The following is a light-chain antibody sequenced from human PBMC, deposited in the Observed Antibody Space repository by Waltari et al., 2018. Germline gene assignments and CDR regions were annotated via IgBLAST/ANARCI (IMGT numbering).Light chain of an antibody. J-gene: IGKJ2*01. CDR3: QQYYSTLYT. CDR1: QSVLYSSNNKNY. V-gene: IGKV4-1*01. CDR2: WAS. Sequence: DIVMTQSPDSLAVSLGERATINCKSSQSVLYSSNNKNYLAWYQQKPGQRPKLLIYWASTRESGVPDRFSGSGSVTDFTLTISSLQAEDVAVYYCQQYYSTLYTFGQGTKLEIK.